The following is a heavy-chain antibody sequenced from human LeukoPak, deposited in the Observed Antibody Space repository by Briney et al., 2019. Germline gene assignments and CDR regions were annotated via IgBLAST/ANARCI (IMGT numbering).Heavy chain of an antibody. V-gene: IGHV4-39*07. CDR2: IYYSGST. D-gene: IGHD2-2*01. J-gene: IGHJ4*02. CDR1: GGSISSSSYY. CDR3: ARENDCSSTSYHLDY. Sequence: SETLSLTCTVSGGSISSSSYYWGWIRQPPGKGLEWIGSIYYSGSTYYNPSLKSRVTISVDTSKNQFSLKLSSVTAADTAVYYCARENDCSSTSYHLDYWGLGTLVTVSS.